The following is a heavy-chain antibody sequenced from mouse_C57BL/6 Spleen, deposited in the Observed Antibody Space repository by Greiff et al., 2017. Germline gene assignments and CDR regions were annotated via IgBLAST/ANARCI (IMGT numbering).Heavy chain of an antibody. CDR1: GYAFSSYW. CDR2: LYPGDGDT. V-gene: IGHV1-80*01. Sequence: QVQLQQSGAELVKPGASVKISCKASGYAFSSYWLNWVKQRPGKGLEWIGQLYPGDGDTNYNGKFKGKATLTADKASSTAYMQLSRLTSEDSAVYFCARGGYDGFYFDYWGQGTTLTVSS. CDR3: ARGGYDGFYFDY. J-gene: IGHJ2*01. D-gene: IGHD2-2*01.